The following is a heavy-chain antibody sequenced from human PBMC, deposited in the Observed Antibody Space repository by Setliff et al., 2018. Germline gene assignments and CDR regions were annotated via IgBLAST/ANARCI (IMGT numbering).Heavy chain of an antibody. D-gene: IGHD3-10*01. CDR3: ARQPSSGAYYDPRPYYFDY. CDR2: VHFGGDT. V-gene: IGHV4-59*08. J-gene: IGHJ4*02. CDR1: GGGSINNYY. Sequence: SETLSLTCTVSGGGSINNYYWSWVRQSPGKGLEWIGFVHFGGDTNYNPSLKSRVTMSADTSNNQFSLNLRAVTAADTAVYFCARQPSSGAYYDPRPYYFDYWGQGTLVTVSS.